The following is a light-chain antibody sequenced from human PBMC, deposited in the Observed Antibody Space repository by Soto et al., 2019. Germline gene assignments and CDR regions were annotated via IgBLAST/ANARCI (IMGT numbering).Light chain of an antibody. J-gene: IGKJ2*01. CDR2: AAY. Sequence: DIPMTTAPSSLSASVGDSVTITCRASHGVSAYLLWYQQTQGKAPKLLIYAAYNLLRGVPSRFSGSASGTNFTLTISRLQPEDFGTSYCQQTDKTPHTFGQGTKLETK. V-gene: IGKV1-39*01. CDR1: HGVSAY. CDR3: QQTDKTPHT.